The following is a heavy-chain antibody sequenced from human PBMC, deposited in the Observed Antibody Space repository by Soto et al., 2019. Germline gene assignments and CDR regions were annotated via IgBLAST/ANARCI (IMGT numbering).Heavy chain of an antibody. CDR1: GGSISSSSYY. Sequence: QVQLQESGPGLVKPSETLSLTCAVSGGSISSSSYYWDWIRQPPGKGLEWIGTIYYTGTSNYNPSLKSRVTLSVDTSKNQFSLNLSSVTAADTAVYYCTRHAIGVVVPAAIRNWGQGSLVTVSS. D-gene: IGHD2-15*01. CDR3: TRHAIGVVVPAAIRN. V-gene: IGHV4-39*01. CDR2: IYYTGTS. J-gene: IGHJ4*02.